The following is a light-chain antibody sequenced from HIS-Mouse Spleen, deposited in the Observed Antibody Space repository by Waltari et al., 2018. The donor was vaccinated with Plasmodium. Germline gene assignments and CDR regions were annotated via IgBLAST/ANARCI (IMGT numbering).Light chain of an antibody. Sequence: QSALTQPRSVSGSPGQSVTLSCPGHSSDVGGYTYVSWYQQHPGKAPKLMIYDVSKRPSGVPDRFSGSKSGNTASLTISGLQAEDEADYYCCSYAGSYTYVFGTGTKVTVL. CDR1: SSDVGGYTY. CDR2: DVS. CDR3: CSYAGSYTYV. V-gene: IGLV2-11*01. J-gene: IGLJ1*01.